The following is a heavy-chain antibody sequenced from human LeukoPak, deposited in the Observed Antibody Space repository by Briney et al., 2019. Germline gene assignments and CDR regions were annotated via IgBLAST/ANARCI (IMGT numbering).Heavy chain of an antibody. Sequence: GRSLRLSCAASGFTFSNAWMSWVRQAPGKGLEWVGRIKSKTDGGTTDYAAPVKGRFTISRDDSKNTLYLQMNSLKTEDTAVYYCTTPGTYSSGWYVDGEFDYWGQGTLVTVSS. J-gene: IGHJ4*02. CDR3: TTPGTYSSGWYVDGEFDY. V-gene: IGHV3-15*01. CDR1: GFTFSNAW. D-gene: IGHD6-19*01. CDR2: IKSKTDGGTT.